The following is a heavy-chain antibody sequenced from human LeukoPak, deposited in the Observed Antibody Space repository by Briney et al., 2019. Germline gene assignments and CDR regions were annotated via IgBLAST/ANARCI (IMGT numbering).Heavy chain of an antibody. CDR3: ARDALGRRPINSGFYFDY. D-gene: IGHD1-26*01. CDR1: GGTSSSYA. Sequence: SVKVSCKASGGTSSSYAISWVRQAPGQGLEWMGGIIPIFGTANYAQKFQGRVTITADESTSTAYMGLSSLRSEDTAVYYCARDALGRRPINSGFYFDYWGQGTLVTVSS. V-gene: IGHV1-69*13. CDR2: IIPIFGTA. J-gene: IGHJ4*02.